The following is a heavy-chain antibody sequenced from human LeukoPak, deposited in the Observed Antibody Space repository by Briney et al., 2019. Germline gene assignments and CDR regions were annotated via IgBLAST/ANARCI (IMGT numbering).Heavy chain of an antibody. CDR2: ISHDGFI. J-gene: IGHJ4*02. CDR3: ARDWVYKIDY. Sequence: GGSLRLSCETAGFTFSSYVMHWVRRTPGKGLVWVSRISHDGFISYADSVKGRFTISRDNAKNTLILQMYSLRAEDTAVYYCARDWVYKIDYWGRGTLVTVSS. D-gene: IGHD5-24*01. CDR1: GFTFSSYV. V-gene: IGHV3-74*01.